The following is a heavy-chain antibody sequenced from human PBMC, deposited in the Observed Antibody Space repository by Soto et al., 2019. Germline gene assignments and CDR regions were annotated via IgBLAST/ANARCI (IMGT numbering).Heavy chain of an antibody. CDR1: GFTFTDNH. D-gene: IGHD3-16*01. J-gene: IGHJ4*02. V-gene: IGHV3-11*01. CDR3: ARDDEYVDNGLDY. Sequence: GGSLRLSCIASGFTFTDNHMSWIRQAPGKGLEWIASISPSGSEIFYADSLRGRFTISRDNSKNSLYLQISSLRVEDTALYYCARDDEYVDNGLDYWGQGTLVTVSS. CDR2: ISPSGSEI.